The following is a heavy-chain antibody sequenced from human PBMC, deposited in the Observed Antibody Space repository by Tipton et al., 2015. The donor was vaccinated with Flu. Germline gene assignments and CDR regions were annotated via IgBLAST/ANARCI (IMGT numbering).Heavy chain of an antibody. Sequence: TLSLTCTVSGGSISSYYWSWIRQPPGKGLEWIGYIYYSGSTNYNPSLKSRVTISVDTSKNQFSLKLSSVTAADTAVYYCARRVLSDANYYDSSGYYYYMDVWGKGTTVTVSS. V-gene: IGHV4-59*08. CDR3: ARRVLSDANYYDSSGYYYYMDV. D-gene: IGHD3-22*01. CDR2: IYYSGST. J-gene: IGHJ6*03. CDR1: GGSISSYY.